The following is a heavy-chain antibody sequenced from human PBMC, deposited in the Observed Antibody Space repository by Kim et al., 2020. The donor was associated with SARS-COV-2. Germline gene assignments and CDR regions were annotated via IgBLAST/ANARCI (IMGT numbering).Heavy chain of an antibody. D-gene: IGHD3-9*01. J-gene: IGHJ5*02. CDR2: SGGM. CDR3: AKDLGTGP. V-gene: IGHV3-9*01. Sequence: SGGMGYADSLKCRFTISRDNTKNSLYLQMNSLRTEDTAFYYCAKDLGTGPWGQGTLVTVSS.